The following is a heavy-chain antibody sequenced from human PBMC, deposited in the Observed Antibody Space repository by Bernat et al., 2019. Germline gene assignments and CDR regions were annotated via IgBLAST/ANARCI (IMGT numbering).Heavy chain of an antibody. CDR1: GFTFSSYA. CDR3: AKGYYSRSWPPRWFDP. D-gene: IGHD6-13*01. V-gene: IGHV3-23*04. J-gene: IGHJ5*02. CDR2: ISGSGGST. Sequence: EVQLVESGGGLVQPGGSLRLSCAASGFTFSSYAMSWVRQAPGKGLEWVSAISGSGGSTYYADSVKGRFTISRDNSKNTLYLQMNSLRAEDTAVYYCAKGYYSRSWPPRWFDPWGQGTLVTVSS.